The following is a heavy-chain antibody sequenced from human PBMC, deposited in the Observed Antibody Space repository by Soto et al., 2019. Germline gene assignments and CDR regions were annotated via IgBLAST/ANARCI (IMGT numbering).Heavy chain of an antibody. Sequence: QVQLVQSGAKVKKPEASVKVSCKASGYTFTNYEINWVRQATGQGLEWMGWMNPGSGNTGYAHKFQGRVTMTRNISVSTDYMELSRLGSDDTATYYCARIAASGSLNWFDLWGQGTLVTVSS. CDR1: GYTFTNYE. D-gene: IGHD3-10*01. J-gene: IGHJ5*02. CDR2: MNPGSGNT. CDR3: ARIAASGSLNWFDL. V-gene: IGHV1-8*01.